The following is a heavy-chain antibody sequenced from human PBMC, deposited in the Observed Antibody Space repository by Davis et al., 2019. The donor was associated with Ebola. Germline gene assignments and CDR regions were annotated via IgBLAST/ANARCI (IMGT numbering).Heavy chain of an antibody. D-gene: IGHD3-10*01. V-gene: IGHV4-59*01. Sequence: PSETLSLTCTVSGGSISSYYWSWIRQPPGKGLEWLGYIYYSGSTNYNPSLKSRVTISVDTSKNQFSLKLSSMTAADTAVYYCARESYGSGSLDVWGQGTTVTVSS. CDR1: GGSISSYY. CDR3: ARESYGSGSLDV. J-gene: IGHJ6*02. CDR2: IYYSGST.